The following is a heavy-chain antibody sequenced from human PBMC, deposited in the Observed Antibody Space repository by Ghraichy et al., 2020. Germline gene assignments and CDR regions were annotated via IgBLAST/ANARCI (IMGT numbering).Heavy chain of an antibody. CDR3: ARDLRVMEEGAFDI. CDR1: GFTFSSYG. V-gene: IGHV3-33*01. CDR2: IWYDGSNK. J-gene: IGHJ3*02. D-gene: IGHD2-21*01. Sequence: GGSLRLSCAASGFTFSSYGMHWVRQAPGKGLEWVAVIWYDGSNKYYADSVKGRFTISRDNSKNTLYLQMNSLRAEDTAVYYCARDLRVMEEGAFDIWGQGTMVTVSS.